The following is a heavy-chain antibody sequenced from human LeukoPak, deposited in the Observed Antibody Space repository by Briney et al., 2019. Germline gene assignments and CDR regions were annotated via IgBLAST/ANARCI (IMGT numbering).Heavy chain of an antibody. J-gene: IGHJ4*02. CDR1: GFSFSTYW. Sequence: GGSLRLSCAASGFSFSTYWMTWVRLAPGKGLEWVSNINQDGGDKHYVDSLKGRFTISRDNAKKSLYLQMNSLRDEDTAVYYCARDSSGYYAIDYWGQGTPVTVSS. CDR2: INQDGGDK. V-gene: IGHV3-7*01. D-gene: IGHD3-22*01. CDR3: ARDSSGYYAIDY.